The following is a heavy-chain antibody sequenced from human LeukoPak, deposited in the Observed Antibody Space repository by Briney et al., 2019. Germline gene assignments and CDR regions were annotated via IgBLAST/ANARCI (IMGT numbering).Heavy chain of an antibody. V-gene: IGHV4-30-2*02. CDR3: ARTDDAFHI. CDR2: IYHSGST. CDR1: GGSISSGGYY. J-gene: IGHJ3*02. D-gene: IGHD3/OR15-3a*01. Sequence: SETLSLTCTVSGGSISSGGYYWSWIRQPPGKGLEWIGYIYHSGSTYYNPSLKSRVTISLVMSKNQISLKLSSVTTADTAMYYCARTDDAFHIWGHGTTVTVSS.